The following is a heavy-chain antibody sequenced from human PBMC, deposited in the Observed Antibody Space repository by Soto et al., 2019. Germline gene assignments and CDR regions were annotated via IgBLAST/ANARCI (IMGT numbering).Heavy chain of an antibody. CDR1: GFTFSSYG. CDR2: ISYDGSNK. D-gene: IGHD3-10*01. Sequence: GGSLRLSCAASGFTFSSYGMHWVRQAPGKGLEWVAVISYDGSNKYYADSVKGRFTISRDNSKNTLYLQMNSLRAEDTAVYYCAKFAGLPWASRSTGNDYWGQGTLVTVSS. J-gene: IGHJ4*02. V-gene: IGHV3-30*18. CDR3: AKFAGLPWASRSTGNDY.